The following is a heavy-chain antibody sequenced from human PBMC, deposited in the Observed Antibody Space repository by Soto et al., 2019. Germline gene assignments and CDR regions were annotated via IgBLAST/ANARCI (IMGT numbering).Heavy chain of an antibody. V-gene: IGHV3-23*01. CDR1: GFTFSSYA. Sequence: GGSLRLSCAASGFTFSSYAMSWVRQAPGKGLEWVSAISGSGGSTYYADSVKGRFTISRDNSKNTLYLQMNSLRAEDTAVYYCATDTTIAAAAKGIDHFDYWGQGTLVTVSS. D-gene: IGHD6-13*01. CDR3: ATDTTIAAAAKGIDHFDY. J-gene: IGHJ4*02. CDR2: ISGSGGST.